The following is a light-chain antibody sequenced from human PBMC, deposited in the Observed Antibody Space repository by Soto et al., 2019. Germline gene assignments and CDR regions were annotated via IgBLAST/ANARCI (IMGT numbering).Light chain of an antibody. CDR1: QSVSSSY. CDR2: GAS. J-gene: IGKJ5*01. CDR3: QQRGSWPPSIT. V-gene: IGKV3-20*01. Sequence: EIVLTQSPGTLSLSPGERATLSCRASQSVSSSYLAWYQQKPGQAPRPLIYGASSRATGIPARFSGSGSETDFTLTISSLEPEDFAVYYCQQRGSWPPSITFGQGTRLEIK.